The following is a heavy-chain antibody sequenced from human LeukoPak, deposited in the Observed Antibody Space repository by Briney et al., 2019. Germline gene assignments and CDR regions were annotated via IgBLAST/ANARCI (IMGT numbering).Heavy chain of an antibody. Sequence: PGGSLRLSCAASGFTFSSYAMHWVRQAPGKGLEWVAVISYDGSNEYYADSVKGRFTISRDNSKNTLYLQMNSLRAEDTAVYYCARDPSSSSSRLVGYYYGMDVWGQGTTVTVSS. CDR2: ISYDGSNE. D-gene: IGHD6-6*01. J-gene: IGHJ6*02. CDR1: GFTFSSYA. CDR3: ARDPSSSSSRLVGYYYGMDV. V-gene: IGHV3-30-3*01.